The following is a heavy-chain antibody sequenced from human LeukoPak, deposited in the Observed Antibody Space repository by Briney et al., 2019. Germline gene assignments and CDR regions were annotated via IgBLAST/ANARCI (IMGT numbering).Heavy chain of an antibody. Sequence: ASVKVSCKASGYTFTSYAMSWVRQAPGQGLEWMGWINTNTGNPTYAQGFTGRFVFSLDTSVSTAYLQISSLKAEDTAVYYCARDFSYYDFWSGYYGVFYFDYWGQGTLVTVSS. J-gene: IGHJ4*02. CDR1: GYTFTSYA. CDR2: INTNTGNP. CDR3: ARDFSYYDFWSGYYGVFYFDY. V-gene: IGHV7-4-1*02. D-gene: IGHD3-3*01.